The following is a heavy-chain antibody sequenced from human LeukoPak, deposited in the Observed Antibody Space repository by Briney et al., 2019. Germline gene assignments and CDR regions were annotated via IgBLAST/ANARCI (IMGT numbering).Heavy chain of an antibody. CDR2: INHSGST. J-gene: IGHJ4*02. D-gene: IGHD3-16*02. CDR1: GGSFSGYY. V-gene: IGHV4-34*01. Sequence: SETLSLTCAVYGGSFSGYYWSWIRQPPGKGLEWIGEINHSGSTNYNPSLKSRVTISVDTSKNQFSLKLSSVTAADTAVYYCARQPYDYVWGSYRYTYFDYWGQGTLVTVSS. CDR3: ARQPYDYVWGSYRYTYFDY.